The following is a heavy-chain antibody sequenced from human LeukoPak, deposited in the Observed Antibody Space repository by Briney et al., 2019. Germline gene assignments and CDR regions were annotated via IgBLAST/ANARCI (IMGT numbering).Heavy chain of an antibody. V-gene: IGHV1-69*04. CDR1: GGTFSSYA. D-gene: IGHD3-3*01. CDR3: ARDPNYDFWSGYYLVGRSYYYYGMDV. Sequence: GASVKVSCKASGGTFSSYAISWVRQAPGQGLEWMGRIIPILGIANYAQEFQGRVTITADKSTSTAYMELSSLRSEDTAVYYCARDPNYDFWSGYYLVGRSYYYYGMDVWGQGTTVTVSS. CDR2: IIPILGIA. J-gene: IGHJ6*02.